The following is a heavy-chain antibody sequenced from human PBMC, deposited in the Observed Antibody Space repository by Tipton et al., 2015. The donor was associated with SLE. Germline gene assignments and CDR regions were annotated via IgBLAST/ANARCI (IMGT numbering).Heavy chain of an antibody. CDR2: IYTSGST. Sequence: TLSLTCTVSGGSISSGSYYWSWIRQPAGKGLEWIGRIYTSGSTNYNPSLKSRVTISVDTSKNQFSLKLSSVTAADTAVYYCARDLSGSYYVPYYYGIDVWGQGTTVTVSS. J-gene: IGHJ6*02. V-gene: IGHV4-61*02. CDR1: GGSISSGSYY. CDR3: ARDLSGSYYVPYYYGIDV. D-gene: IGHD1-26*01.